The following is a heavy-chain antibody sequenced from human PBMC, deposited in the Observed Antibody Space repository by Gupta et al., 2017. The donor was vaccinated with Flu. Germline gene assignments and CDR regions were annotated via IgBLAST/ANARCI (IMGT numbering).Heavy chain of an antibody. CDR3: ARDRSLYSTGIDY. CDR2: INSPGTTI. V-gene: IGHV3-48*03. J-gene: IGHJ4*02. Sequence: EVPPGESGGGLVQPGGSLELSCAASGFTFVNYEFNWVRQAPGKGLEWLSYINSPGTTIYYADSVKGQFTISRDNAKNSLSLQMNSLRAEDTAVYYCARDRSLYSTGIDYWGQGTLVTVSS. D-gene: IGHD4-4*01. CDR1: GFTFVNYE.